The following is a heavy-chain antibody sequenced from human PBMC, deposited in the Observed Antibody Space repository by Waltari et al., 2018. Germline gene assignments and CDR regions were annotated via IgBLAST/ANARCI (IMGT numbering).Heavy chain of an antibody. J-gene: IGHJ3*01. Sequence: QVQLQESGPGLVKPSETLSLTCTVPGVSISSPFWTWIRQPAGKGREWVGRIRTSGVTDYSPSLKSRVTMSVDTSKNQFSLRLSSVTAADTAVYYCARNQNGAFDVWGQGTRVTVSS. CDR2: IRTSGVT. CDR3: ARNQNGAFDV. D-gene: IGHD2-2*01. CDR1: GVSISSPF. V-gene: IGHV4-4*07.